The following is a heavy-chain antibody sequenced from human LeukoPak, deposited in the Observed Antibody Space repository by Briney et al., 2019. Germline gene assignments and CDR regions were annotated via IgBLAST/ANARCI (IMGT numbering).Heavy chain of an antibody. J-gene: IGHJ4*02. Sequence: PSDTLSLTCAAYGGSFSGYYWSWIRQPPGKGLEWIGEINHSGSTNYNPSLKSRVTISVDTSKNQFSLKLSSVTAADTAVYYCLHCGGDCYSGLGPDYWGQGTLVTVSS. V-gene: IGHV4-34*01. CDR1: GGSFSGYY. CDR2: INHSGST. D-gene: IGHD2-21*02. CDR3: LHCGGDCYSGLGPDY.